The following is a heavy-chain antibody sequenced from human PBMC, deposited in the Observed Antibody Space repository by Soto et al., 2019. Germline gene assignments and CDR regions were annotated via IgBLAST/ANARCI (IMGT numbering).Heavy chain of an antibody. J-gene: IGHJ4*02. D-gene: IGHD6-13*01. Sequence: QITLKESGPTLVKPTQTLTLTCTFSGISLSTREEGVGWIRQPPGKALEWLALIYWDDNKRYSPSLKSRLTITKDTSKNQVVLTMTNMDPVDTATYYCVHRSGMEGNSWLPGDWGQRTLVTVSS. CDR3: VHRSGMEGNSWLPGD. V-gene: IGHV2-5*02. CDR1: GISLSTREEG. CDR2: IYWDDNK.